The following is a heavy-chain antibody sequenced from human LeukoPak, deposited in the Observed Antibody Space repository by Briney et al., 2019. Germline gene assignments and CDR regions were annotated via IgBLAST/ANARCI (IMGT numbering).Heavy chain of an antibody. CDR1: GGSISSYY. CDR2: ISYSGNT. J-gene: IGHJ4*02. D-gene: IGHD6-19*01. CDR3: ARHGSGWYRQAVDY. Sequence: SETLSLTCNASGGSISSYYWSWVRQPPGKGLEWIGYISYSGNTNYNPSLKSRVIISLDTSKNQFSLKLSSVTATDTAMYYCARHGSGWYRQAVDYWGQGTLVTASS. V-gene: IGHV4-59*08.